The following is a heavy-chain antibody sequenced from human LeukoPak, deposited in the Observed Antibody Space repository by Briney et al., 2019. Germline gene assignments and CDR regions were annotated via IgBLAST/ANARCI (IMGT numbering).Heavy chain of an antibody. CDR1: GGSISSYY. D-gene: IGHD1-26*01. CDR3: ARDRVGAIGSWFDP. Sequence: PSETLSLTCTVSGGSISSYYWSWIRQPPGKGLEWIGYIYYSGSTNYNPSLKSRVTISVGTSKNQFSLKLSSVTAADTAVYYCARDRVGAIGSWFDPWGQGTLVTVSS. J-gene: IGHJ5*02. CDR2: IYYSGST. V-gene: IGHV4-59*01.